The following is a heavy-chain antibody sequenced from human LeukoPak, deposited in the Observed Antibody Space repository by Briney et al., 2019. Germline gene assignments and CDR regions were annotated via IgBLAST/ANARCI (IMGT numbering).Heavy chain of an antibody. V-gene: IGHV1-18*01. CDR2: ISAYNGNT. CDR1: GYTFSSYG. Sequence: SVKVSCKASGYTFSSYGISWVRQAPGQGLEWMGWISAYNGNTNFAQEFQGRVTMTTDTSTSTASMELRSLRSDDTAVYYCARDQGIYNHRIIDSWGQGALVTVSS. D-gene: IGHD5-12*01. CDR3: ARDQGIYNHRIIDS. J-gene: IGHJ4*02.